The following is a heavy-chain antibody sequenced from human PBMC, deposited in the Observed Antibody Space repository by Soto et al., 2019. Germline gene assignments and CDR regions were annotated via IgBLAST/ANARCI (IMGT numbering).Heavy chain of an antibody. Sequence: QVQLVQSGAEVKKPGSSVKVSCKAYGGTFSSYTMSWVRQAPGQGLEWMGGIIAIYGTVNHAQKFQGRVTISADESTSTVYMELSSLRSEDTALYYCASSGFRGYFDPWGQGTLVTVSS. D-gene: IGHD3-22*01. J-gene: IGHJ5*02. CDR1: GGTFSSYT. V-gene: IGHV1-69*01. CDR2: IIAIYGTV. CDR3: ASSGFRGYFDP.